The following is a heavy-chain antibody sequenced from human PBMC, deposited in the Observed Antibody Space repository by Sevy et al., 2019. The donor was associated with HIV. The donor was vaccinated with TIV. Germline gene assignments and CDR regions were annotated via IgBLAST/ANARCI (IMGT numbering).Heavy chain of an antibody. D-gene: IGHD3-9*01. CDR3: AKDFTGYNGMDV. J-gene: IGHJ6*02. V-gene: IGHV3-30*18. CDR1: GISFTTSG. Sequence: GGSLRLSCVVSGISFTTSGMHWVRQAPGKGLEWVAVISYHGRDKFYAESAKGRSTISRDNSKNMLYLQMNSLRAEDTAVYYCAKDFTGYNGMDVWGQGTMVTVSS. CDR2: ISYHGRDK.